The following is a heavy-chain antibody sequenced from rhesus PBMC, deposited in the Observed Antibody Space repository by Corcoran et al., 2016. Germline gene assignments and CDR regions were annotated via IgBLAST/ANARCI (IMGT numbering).Heavy chain of an antibody. CDR1: GYSFTGSW. D-gene: IGHD4-29*01. V-gene: IGHV5-43*01. J-gene: IGHJ4*01. CDR3: ARTPLRWIDY. Sequence: EVQLVQSGAEVKRPGESLRISCKTSGYSFTGSWISWVRQMPGKGLEGMGSIYPGDSDTRYNPSFQGHVTISADKSISTTYLQWSSLKASDTATYYCARTPLRWIDYWGQGVLVTVSS. CDR2: IYPGDSDT.